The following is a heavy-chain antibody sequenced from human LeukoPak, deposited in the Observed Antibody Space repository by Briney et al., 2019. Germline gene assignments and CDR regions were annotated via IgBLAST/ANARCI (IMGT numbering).Heavy chain of an antibody. J-gene: IGHJ5*02. Sequence: SSGTLSLTCAVSGGSISSSNWWSWVRQPPTKGLEWIGEIYHSGSTNYNPSLKSRVTISVDKSKNQFSLKLSSVTAADTAVYYCASVRWYSSGWYASGFDPWGQGPLVTVSS. V-gene: IGHV4-4*02. D-gene: IGHD6-19*01. CDR3: ASVRWYSSGWYASGFDP. CDR1: GGSISSSNW. CDR2: IYHSGST.